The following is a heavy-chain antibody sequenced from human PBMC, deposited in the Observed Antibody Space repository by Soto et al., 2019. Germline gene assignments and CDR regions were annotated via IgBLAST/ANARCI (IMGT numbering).Heavy chain of an antibody. CDR3: AREKTSYFMDV. D-gene: IGHD1-26*01. J-gene: IGHJ6*02. Sequence: QVQLVQSGAEVKKPGASVKVSCKASGYTFTSYDINWVRQATGQGLEWMGWMNPNIGNTGYAQKFQGTVPMTRNTSISTAYMELSSRRSDITAVYCCAREKTSYFMDVWGQGTTVTVSS. V-gene: IGHV1-8*01. CDR2: MNPNIGNT. CDR1: GYTFTSYD.